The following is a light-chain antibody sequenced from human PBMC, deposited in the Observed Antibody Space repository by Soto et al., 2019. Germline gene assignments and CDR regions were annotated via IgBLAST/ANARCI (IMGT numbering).Light chain of an antibody. CDR3: QQRSTWPRLT. J-gene: IGKJ5*01. Sequence: EIVLTQSPATLSLSPGERATLSCRASQSVSSYLAWYQQKPGQAPRLLIYDASNRATGIPARFSGSGSGTDFTLTISSLEPEDFAVYYCQQRSTWPRLTFGQGTRLEIK. CDR2: DAS. CDR1: QSVSSY. V-gene: IGKV3-11*01.